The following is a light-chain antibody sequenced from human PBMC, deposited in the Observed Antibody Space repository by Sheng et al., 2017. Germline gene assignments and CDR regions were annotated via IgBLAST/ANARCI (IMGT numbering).Light chain of an antibody. V-gene: IGKV1-33*01. J-gene: IGKJ3*01. CDR2: EAS. CDR1: QDITKN. CDR3: QQYEDLPPFK. Sequence: DIQMTQSPSSLSASVGDRVTITCQASQDITKNLNWYQQKPGKAPKLLIYEASNLGTGVPSRFSGSGSGTDFSLTISSLQPEDIATYYCQQYEDLPPFKFGPGTKVDFK.